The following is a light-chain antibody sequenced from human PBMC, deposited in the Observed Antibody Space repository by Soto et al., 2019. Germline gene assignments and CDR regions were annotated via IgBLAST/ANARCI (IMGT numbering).Light chain of an antibody. CDR2: DTS. CDR1: QGIGDT. V-gene: IGKV3-15*01. J-gene: IGKJ4*01. CDR3: QPYNDWPLT. Sequence: EVVMRQSLAALSVCPGAGVTLSFRASQGIGDTLAWYQHKPGQTLRLLIYDTSTRATGVPTRFSGSRPGAEFTLTINVLQSEEFAVYYCQPYNDWPLTCGGVTKVDIK.